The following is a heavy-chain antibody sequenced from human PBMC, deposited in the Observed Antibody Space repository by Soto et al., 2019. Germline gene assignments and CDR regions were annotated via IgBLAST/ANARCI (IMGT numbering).Heavy chain of an antibody. CDR3: ARGGGAARPFDY. CDR2: ISSSGSTI. V-gene: IGHV3-48*03. CDR1: GFTFSSYE. Sequence: LRLSCAASGFTFSSYEMNWVRQAPGKGLEWVSYISSSGSTIYYADSVKGRFTISRDNAKNSLYLQMNSLRAEDTAVYYCARGGGAARPFDYWGQGTLVTVSS. D-gene: IGHD6-6*01. J-gene: IGHJ4*02.